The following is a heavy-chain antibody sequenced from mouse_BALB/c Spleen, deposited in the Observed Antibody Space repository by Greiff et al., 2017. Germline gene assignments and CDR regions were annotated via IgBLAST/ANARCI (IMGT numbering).Heavy chain of an antibody. CDR2: ISDGGSYT. CDR1: GFTFSDYY. CDR3: AREGEYGNYGY. V-gene: IGHV5-4*02. Sequence: EVMLVESGGGLVKPGGSLKLSCAASGFTFSDYYMYWVRQTPEKRLEWVATISDGGSYTYYPDSVKGRFTISRDNAKNNLYLQMSSLKSEDTAMYYCAREGEYGNYGYWGQGTTLTVSS. J-gene: IGHJ2*01. D-gene: IGHD2-10*02.